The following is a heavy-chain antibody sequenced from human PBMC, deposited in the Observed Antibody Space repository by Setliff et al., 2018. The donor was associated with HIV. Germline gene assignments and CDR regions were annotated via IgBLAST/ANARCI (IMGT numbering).Heavy chain of an antibody. CDR1: GYTFSNHT. V-gene: IGHV1-3*01. Sequence: GASVKVSCKASGYTFSNHTIHWVRQAPGKRPEWMGWLNAGYGNAKYSQKLQGRVTITRDISASTAYMELSSLRSEDTAVYYCARSGLVYDDVLTGPPTYYWGQGTLVTVSS. CDR2: LNAGYGNA. CDR3: ARSGLVYDDVLTGPPTYY. J-gene: IGHJ4*02. D-gene: IGHD3-9*01.